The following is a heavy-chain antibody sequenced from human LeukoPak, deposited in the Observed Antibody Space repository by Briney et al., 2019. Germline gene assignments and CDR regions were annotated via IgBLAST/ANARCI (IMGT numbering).Heavy chain of an antibody. CDR3: ARRKRGSGGPFDY. Sequence: SETLSLTCTVSGGSISDYYWTWIRQSPGTGLEWIGYMDYSGSTAYNPSLKSRVTISIDTSEKQFSLELSSVTAADTAIYFCARRKRGSGGPFDYWGQGTLVTVSS. CDR2: MDYSGST. CDR1: GGSISDYY. J-gene: IGHJ4*02. V-gene: IGHV4-59*08. D-gene: IGHD6-19*01.